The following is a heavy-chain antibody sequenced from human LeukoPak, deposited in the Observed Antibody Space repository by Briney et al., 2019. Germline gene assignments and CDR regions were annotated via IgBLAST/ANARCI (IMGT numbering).Heavy chain of an antibody. J-gene: IGHJ4*02. CDR1: GYTFTSYD. D-gene: IGHD2-15*01. CDR3: ARSDCSGGSCQPDY. V-gene: IGHV1-2*02. Sequence: ASVKVSCKASGYTFTSYDINWVRQATGQGLEWMGWINPNSGGTNYAQKFQGRVTMTRDTSISTAYMELSRLRSDDTAVYYCARSDCSGGSCQPDYWGQGTLVTVSS. CDR2: INPNSGGT.